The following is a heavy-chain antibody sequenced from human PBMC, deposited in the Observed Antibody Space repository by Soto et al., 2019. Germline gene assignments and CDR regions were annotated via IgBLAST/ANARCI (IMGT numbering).Heavy chain of an antibody. CDR1: GFTFSSYA. J-gene: IGHJ4*02. D-gene: IGHD1-1*01. CDR3: AKTPSETGTGNGDY. V-gene: IGHV3-23*01. Sequence: EVQLLESGGGLVQPGGSLRLSCAASGFTFSSYAMSWVRQAPGKGLEWVSAISGSGGSTYYADSVKGRFTISRDNSKNTLYLQMNSLIAEDTAVYYCAKTPSETGTGNGDYWGQGTLVTVSS. CDR2: ISGSGGST.